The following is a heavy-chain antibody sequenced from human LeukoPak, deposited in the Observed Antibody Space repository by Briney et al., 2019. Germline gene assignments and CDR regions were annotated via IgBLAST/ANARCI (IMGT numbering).Heavy chain of an antibody. V-gene: IGHV1-2*02. CDR2: INPNSGGT. Sequence: ASVKVSCKASGYTFTGYYMHWVRQAPGQGLEWMGWINPNSGGTNYAQKFQGRVTMTRDTSISTAYMELSRLRSDDTAVYYCAREEPGLYSYRIAAAAWFDPWGQGTLVTVSS. CDR3: AREEPGLYSYRIAAAAWFDP. CDR1: GYTFTGYY. D-gene: IGHD6-13*01. J-gene: IGHJ5*02.